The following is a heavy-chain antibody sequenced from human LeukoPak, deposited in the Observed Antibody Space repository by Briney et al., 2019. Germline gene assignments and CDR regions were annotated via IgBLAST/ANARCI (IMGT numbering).Heavy chain of an antibody. V-gene: IGHV3-48*04. CDR3: ARDLEED. CDR2: ISASGRTT. J-gene: IGHJ4*02. Sequence: GGSLRLSCLASGLTLSNDGMNWVRQAPGKGLEWLSYISASGRTTYYADSMNGRFSMSRDNANNSVFLEMNSLRVDDTALYYCARDLEEDWGQGTLVSVS. CDR1: GLTLSNDG.